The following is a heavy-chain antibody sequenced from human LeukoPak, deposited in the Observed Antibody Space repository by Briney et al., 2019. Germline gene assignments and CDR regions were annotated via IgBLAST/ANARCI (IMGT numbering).Heavy chain of an antibody. CDR3: SRGYSRVSVYAFDI. Sequence: GGSLRLSCAASGFTLSDHYIDWVRQAPGKGLEWVGRSGNKADRYTTEYAASVTGRFTISRDDSKNSLYLRMNSLKTEDTAVYHCSRGYSRVSVYAFDIWGQGTMVTVSS. CDR2: SGNKADRYTT. V-gene: IGHV3-72*01. D-gene: IGHD1-26*01. J-gene: IGHJ3*02. CDR1: GFTLSDHY.